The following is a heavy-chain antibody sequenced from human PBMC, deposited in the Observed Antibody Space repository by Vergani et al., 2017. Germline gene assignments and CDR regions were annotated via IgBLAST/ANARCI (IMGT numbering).Heavy chain of an antibody. J-gene: IGHJ6*02. CDR3: ARVQSYGMDV. CDR2: IKQDGSEK. Sequence: VQLVESGGGLVKPGGSLRLSCAASGFTFSDYYMSWIRQAPGKGLEWVANIKQDGSEKYYVDSVKGRFTISRDNAKNSLYLQMNSLRAEDTAVYYCARVQSYGMDVWGQGTTVTVSS. V-gene: IGHV3-7*03. CDR1: GFTFSDYY.